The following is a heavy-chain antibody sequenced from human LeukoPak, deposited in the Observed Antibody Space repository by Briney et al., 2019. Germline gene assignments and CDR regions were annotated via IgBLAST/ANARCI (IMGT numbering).Heavy chain of an antibody. CDR1: GYSFTTYW. CDR3: ARLRGCSSSCYPSDP. CDR2: IYPGDSDT. Sequence: RGESLKISCKGSGYSFTTYWIGWVRQMPGKGLEWMGIIYPGDSDTRYSPSFQGQVTISVDKSISTAYLQWSSLKASDTAMYYCARLRGCSSSCYPSDPWGQGTLVTVSS. V-gene: IGHV5-51*01. J-gene: IGHJ5*02. D-gene: IGHD2-15*01.